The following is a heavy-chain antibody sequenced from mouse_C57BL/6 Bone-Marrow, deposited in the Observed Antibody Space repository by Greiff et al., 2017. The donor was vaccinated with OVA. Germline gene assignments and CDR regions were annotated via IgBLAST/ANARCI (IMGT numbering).Heavy chain of an antibody. D-gene: IGHD2-5*01. V-gene: IGHV10-1*01. J-gene: IGHJ3*01. Sequence: EVQGVESGGGLVQPKGSLKLSCAASGFSFTTYAMNWVRQAPGKGLEWVARIRSKSNNYATYYADSVKDRFTISRDDSESMLYLQMNNLKTEDTAMYYCVRQGEDSNYPFAYWGQGTLVNVSA. CDR3: VRQGEDSNYPFAY. CDR2: IRSKSNNYAT. CDR1: GFSFTTYA.